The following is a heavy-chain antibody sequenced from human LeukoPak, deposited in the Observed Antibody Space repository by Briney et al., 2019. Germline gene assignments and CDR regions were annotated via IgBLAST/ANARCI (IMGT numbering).Heavy chain of an antibody. J-gene: IGHJ6*03. CDR2: IYHSGST. CDR1: GGSISSGGYS. CDR3: ARAPSISTVTTLMDV. V-gene: IGHV4-30-2*01. D-gene: IGHD4-17*01. Sequence: SQTLSLTCAVSGGSISSGGYSWSWIRQPPGKGLEWIGYIYHSGSTYYNPSLKSRVTISVDTSKNQFSLKLSSVTAADTAVYYCARAPSISTVTTLMDVWGKGTTVTVSS.